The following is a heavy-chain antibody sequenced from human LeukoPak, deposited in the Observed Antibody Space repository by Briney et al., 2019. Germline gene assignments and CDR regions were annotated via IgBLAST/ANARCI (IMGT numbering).Heavy chain of an antibody. V-gene: IGHV3-21*01. CDR3: ARQVGAYSFDI. J-gene: IGHJ3*02. Sequence: GGSPRLSCAASGFTFSSYSMNWVRQAPGKGLEWVSSISCSSSYIYYADSVKGRFTISRDNAKNSLYLQMNSLRAEDTAVYYCARQVGAYSFDIWGQGTMVTVSS. D-gene: IGHD1-26*01. CDR2: ISCSSSYI. CDR1: GFTFSSYS.